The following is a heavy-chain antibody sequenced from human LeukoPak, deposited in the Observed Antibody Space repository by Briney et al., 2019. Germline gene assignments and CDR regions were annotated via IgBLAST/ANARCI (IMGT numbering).Heavy chain of an antibody. V-gene: IGHV3-9*01. CDR2: ISWNSGSI. CDR1: GFTFRTFW. D-gene: IGHD5-24*01. J-gene: IGHJ6*02. Sequence: GGSLRLSCAASGFTFRTFWMHWVRQAPGKGLEWVSGISWNSGSIGYADSVKGRFTISRDNAKNSLYLQMNSLRAEDTALYYCAKDSRDHYYYGMDVWGQGTTVTVSS. CDR3: AKDSRDHYYYGMDV.